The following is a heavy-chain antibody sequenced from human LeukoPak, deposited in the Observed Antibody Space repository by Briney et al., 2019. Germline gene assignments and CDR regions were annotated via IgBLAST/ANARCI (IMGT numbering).Heavy chain of an antibody. Sequence: GESLKISCKGSGYSFTSYWIGWVRQMPGKGLEWMGIIYPGDSDTRYIPSFQGQVTISADKSISTAYLQWSSLKASDTAMYYCARLGDSSGYRVDPWGQGTLVTVSS. CDR2: IYPGDSDT. V-gene: IGHV5-51*01. D-gene: IGHD3-22*01. J-gene: IGHJ5*02. CDR1: GYSFTSYW. CDR3: ARLGDSSGYRVDP.